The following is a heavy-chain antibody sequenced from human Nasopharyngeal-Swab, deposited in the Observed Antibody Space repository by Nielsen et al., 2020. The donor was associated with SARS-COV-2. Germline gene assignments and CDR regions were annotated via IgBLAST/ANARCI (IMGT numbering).Heavy chain of an antibody. Sequence: GESLMISCAASGFTFSSYGMHWVRQAPGKGLEWVAIISYDGSNKYYADSLKGRFTISRDNSKNTLYLQMNSLRAEDTAVYYCAKDMAITMLRGVIAYWGQGTLVTVSS. J-gene: IGHJ4*02. CDR1: GFTFSSYG. D-gene: IGHD3-10*01. CDR2: ISYDGSNK. CDR3: AKDMAITMLRGVIAY. V-gene: IGHV3-30*18.